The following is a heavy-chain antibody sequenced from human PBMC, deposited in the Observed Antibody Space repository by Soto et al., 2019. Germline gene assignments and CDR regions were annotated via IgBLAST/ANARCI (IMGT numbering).Heavy chain of an antibody. D-gene: IGHD3-10*01. J-gene: IGHJ6*02. V-gene: IGHV4-59*01. CDR3: MKAHESGDFLGMSV. Sequence: SETLSLTCTVSGGSISSYYWGWVRQPPGKALEFIGYMYKTGETLLNSSLKSRVTLSMETSKNQFSLTLSSVTAADTAVYFCMKAHESGDFLGMSVWGPGTTVTVSS. CDR2: MYKTGET. CDR1: GGSISSYY.